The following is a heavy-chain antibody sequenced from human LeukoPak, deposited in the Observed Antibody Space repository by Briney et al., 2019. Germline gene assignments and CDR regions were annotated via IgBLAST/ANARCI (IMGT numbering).Heavy chain of an antibody. CDR3: ARDRSSNWYLSPHDAFDI. D-gene: IGHD6-13*01. J-gene: IGHJ3*02. CDR1: GYTFTGYY. Sequence: GASVKVSCKXSGYTFTGYYMHWVRQSPGQGLEWMGRINHNSGGTNYAQKFQGRVTMTRDTSISTAYMELSRLRSDDTAVYYCARDRSSNWYLSPHDAFDIWGQGTMVTVSP. CDR2: INHNSGGT. V-gene: IGHV1-2*06.